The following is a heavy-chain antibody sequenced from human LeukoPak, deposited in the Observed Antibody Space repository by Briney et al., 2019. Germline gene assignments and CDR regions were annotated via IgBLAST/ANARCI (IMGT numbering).Heavy chain of an antibody. D-gene: IGHD3-10*01. Sequence: ASVKVSCKASGYTFTRYGISWVRQAPGQGLDWMGWISANNGNTNYAQNLQGRVTMTTDTSTSTAYMDLRSLRSDDTAVYYCARDQRPYYYGSGRGWFDPWGQGTLVTVSS. CDR2: ISANNGNT. CDR1: GYTFTRYG. V-gene: IGHV1-18*01. CDR3: ARDQRPYYYGSGRGWFDP. J-gene: IGHJ5*02.